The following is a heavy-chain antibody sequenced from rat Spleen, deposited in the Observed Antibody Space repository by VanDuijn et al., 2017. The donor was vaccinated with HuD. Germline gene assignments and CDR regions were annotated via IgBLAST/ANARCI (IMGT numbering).Heavy chain of an antibody. CDR2: ISSDGGRN. CDR3: ARQGYNSYFDY. J-gene: IGHJ2*01. V-gene: IGHV5-31*01. CDR1: GFTFNKYW. Sequence: EVQLVESEGGLVQPGRSLKLSCVASGFTFNKYWMTWIRQAPGKGLEWVATISSDGGRNFYRDSVKGRFTISRDNAKSSLYLQMDSLRSGDTATYCCARQGYNSYFDYWGQGVMVTVSS. D-gene: IGHD1-4*01.